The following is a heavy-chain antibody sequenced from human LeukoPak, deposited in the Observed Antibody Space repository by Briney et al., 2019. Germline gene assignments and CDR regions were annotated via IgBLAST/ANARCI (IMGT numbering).Heavy chain of an antibody. Sequence: SETLSLTCTVSGGSISSYYWSWIRQPPGKGLEWIGYIYYSGSTNYNPCLKSRVTISVDTSKNQFSLKLSSVTAADTAVYYCARVSVGYYYDSSNAFDIWGQGTMVTVSS. J-gene: IGHJ3*02. D-gene: IGHD3-22*01. CDR2: IYYSGST. CDR3: ARVSVGYYYDSSNAFDI. V-gene: IGHV4-59*01. CDR1: GGSISSYY.